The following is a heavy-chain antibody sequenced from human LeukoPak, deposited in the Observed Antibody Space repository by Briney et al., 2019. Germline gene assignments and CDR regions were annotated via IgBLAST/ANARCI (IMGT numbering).Heavy chain of an antibody. J-gene: IGHJ4*02. D-gene: IGHD2-8*01. Sequence: ASVKVSCKASGYTFSSYGISWVRQAPGQGLEWMGWISVYSGNTNYAQRFQGRVTMTTDTSTSTAYMELRGLRSDDTAMYYCARDANGVLGDYWGQGTLVTVSS. CDR1: GYTFSSYG. V-gene: IGHV1-18*01. CDR2: ISVYSGNT. CDR3: ARDANGVLGDY.